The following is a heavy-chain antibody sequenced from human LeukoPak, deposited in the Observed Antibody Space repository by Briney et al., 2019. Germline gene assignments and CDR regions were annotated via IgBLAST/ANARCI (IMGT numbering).Heavy chain of an antibody. CDR3: ARDAAHYDYVWGSYRYYYYYMDV. D-gene: IGHD3-16*02. CDR2: INHSGST. CDR1: GGSFSGYY. V-gene: IGHV4-34*01. Sequence: SETLSLTCAVYGGSFSGYYWSWIRQPPGKGLEWIGEINHSGSTNYNPSLKSRVTISVDTSKNQFSLKLSSVTAADTAVYYCARDAAHYDYVWGSYRYYYYYMDVWGKGTTVTVSS. J-gene: IGHJ6*03.